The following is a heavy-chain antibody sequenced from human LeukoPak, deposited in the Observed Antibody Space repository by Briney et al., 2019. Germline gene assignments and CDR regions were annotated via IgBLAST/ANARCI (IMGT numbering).Heavy chain of an antibody. D-gene: IGHD6-13*01. CDR3: ANIPIAAAGTRPDY. J-gene: IGHJ4*02. CDR2: IRYDGSNK. Sequence: PGGSLRLSCAASGFTFSSYGMHWVRQVPGKGLVWVAFIRYDGSNKYYADSVKGRFTISRDNSKNTLYLQMNSLRAEDTAVYYCANIPIAAAGTRPDYWGQGTLVTVSS. V-gene: IGHV3-30*02. CDR1: GFTFSSYG.